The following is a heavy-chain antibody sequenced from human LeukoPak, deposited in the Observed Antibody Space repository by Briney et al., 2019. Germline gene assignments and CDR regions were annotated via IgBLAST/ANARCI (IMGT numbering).Heavy chain of an antibody. CDR2: IRSKAYGGTT. CDR1: GFTFGDYA. J-gene: IGHJ4*02. Sequence: GGSLRLSCTASGFTFGDYAMSWVRQAPGKGLEWVGFIRSKAYGGTTEYAASVKGRFTISRDDSKSIAYLQMNSLKTEDTAVYYCTRGMWGSGSYLYNEAFDYWGQGTLVTVSS. CDR3: TRGMWGSGSYLYNEAFDY. V-gene: IGHV3-49*04. D-gene: IGHD3-10*01.